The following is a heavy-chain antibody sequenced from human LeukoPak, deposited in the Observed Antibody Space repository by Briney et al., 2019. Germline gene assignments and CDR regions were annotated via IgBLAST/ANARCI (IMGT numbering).Heavy chain of an antibody. Sequence: GGSLRLSCAASGFNVSSNYMSWVRQAPGKGLEWVSVIYSGGSTYYADTVKGRFTISRHNSKNTLYLEMNSLRAEDTAVYYCARDFGDYLAFDIWGRGTMVTVSS. CDR3: ARDFGDYLAFDI. J-gene: IGHJ3*02. CDR1: GFNVSSNY. D-gene: IGHD4-17*01. CDR2: IYSGGST. V-gene: IGHV3-53*04.